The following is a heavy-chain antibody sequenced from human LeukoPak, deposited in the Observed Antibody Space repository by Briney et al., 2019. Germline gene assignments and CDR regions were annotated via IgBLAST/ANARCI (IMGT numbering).Heavy chain of an antibody. CDR2: ASHSGST. V-gene: IGHV4-61*01. J-gene: IGHJ4*02. D-gene: IGHD2-2*01. CDR3: ARDRGYCGSDSCYHFDY. Sequence: PSETLSLTCSVSGGSVSSASYYWSWIRQSPEKGLEWIGFASHSGSTYYSPSLKSRVSISVGTSKNQFCLELSSVTAADTAVYYCARDRGYCGSDSCYHFDYWGQGTLVTVSS. CDR1: GGSVSSASYY.